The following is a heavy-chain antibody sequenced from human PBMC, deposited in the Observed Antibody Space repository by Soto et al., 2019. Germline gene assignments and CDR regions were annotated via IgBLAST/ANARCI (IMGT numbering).Heavy chain of an antibody. D-gene: IGHD2-21*01. CDR3: ARHYSFVSHMDV. CDR2: IYTSGST. V-gene: IGHV4-39*01. Sequence: QMQLQESGPGLVKPSETLSLTCIVSGGSISSNNYYWGWIRQPPGKELEWIGSIYTSGSTYYNPSLNSRVAISVDTSNNRFSLRLTSVTATDTAIYYCARHYSFVSHMDVWGKGTTVTVSS. J-gene: IGHJ6*03. CDR1: GGSISSNNYY.